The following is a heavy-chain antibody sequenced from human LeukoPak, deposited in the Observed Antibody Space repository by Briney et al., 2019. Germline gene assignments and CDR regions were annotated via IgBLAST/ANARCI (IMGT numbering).Heavy chain of an antibody. V-gene: IGHV4-39*01. J-gene: IGHJ6*02. D-gene: IGHD2-8*02. CDR2: IYYTGNT. CDR1: GASISSSSYY. Sequence: SETLSLTCTVSGASISSSSYYWGWVRQPPGKGLEWIGAIYYTGNTYFNPSLKSRPTISVDTSKNQFSLKLDSVTAADTAVYYCARQPSLRVDHYYGMDVWGQGTTVTVSS. CDR3: ARQPSLRVDHYYGMDV.